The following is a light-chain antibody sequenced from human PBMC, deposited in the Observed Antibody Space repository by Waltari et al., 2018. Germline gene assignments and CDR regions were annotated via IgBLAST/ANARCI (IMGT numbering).Light chain of an antibody. CDR1: QGISNY. Sequence: DIQMTQSTSSLSASVGDRVTITCQASQGISNYLAWYQQKPGKAPKLLIYTASNLQSGVPSRFSGSGSGTEFTLTISSLQPEDFATYYCQQHNSFPYSFGQGTKVDIK. J-gene: IGKJ2*03. CDR2: TAS. V-gene: IGKV1-12*01. CDR3: QQHNSFPYS.